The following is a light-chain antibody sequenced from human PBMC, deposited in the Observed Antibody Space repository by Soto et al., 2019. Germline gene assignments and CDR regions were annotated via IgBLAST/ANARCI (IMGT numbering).Light chain of an antibody. Sequence: QSVLTQPASVSGSPGQSITISCTGTSSDVGGYKYVSWYQHHPGKAPKLMIYEGSNRPSGVSNRFSGSKSGNTASLTSSGLQAVDEADYYFSAYSNTSTLVFGSGTKLAV. V-gene: IGLV2-14*01. J-gene: IGLJ1*01. CDR1: SSDVGGYKY. CDR2: EGS. CDR3: SAYSNTSTLV.